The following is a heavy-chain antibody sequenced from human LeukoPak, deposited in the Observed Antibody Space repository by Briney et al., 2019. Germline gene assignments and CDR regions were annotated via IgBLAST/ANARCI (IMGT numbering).Heavy chain of an antibody. V-gene: IGHV4-39*07. CDR2: INHSGTS. J-gene: IGHJ4*02. Sequence: PSETLSLTCTVSGASISSRSNYWGWIRQPPGKRLEWIGEINHSGTSNYSPSLKSRVTISGDTSKNQFSLNLTSVTAADTAVYYCARGLVRLAPPFDSWGQGTVVTVSS. CDR3: ARGLVRLAPPFDS. D-gene: IGHD3-9*01. CDR1: GASISSRSNY.